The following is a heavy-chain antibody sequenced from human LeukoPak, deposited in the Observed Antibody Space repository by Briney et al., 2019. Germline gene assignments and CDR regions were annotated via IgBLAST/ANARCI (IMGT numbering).Heavy chain of an antibody. V-gene: IGHV1-46*01. CDR3: VREKSGGTYDY. CDR2: IRPGDTRT. CDR1: GYTFTAYY. Sequence: ASVKVFCKASGYTFTAYYIQWVRQAPGQGPEWMGTIRPGDTRTTYAQKFQGRVTMTWDMSTTTGYMELSSLRSEDTAVYYCVREKSGGTYDYWGQGTLVTVSS. J-gene: IGHJ4*02. D-gene: IGHD3-16*01.